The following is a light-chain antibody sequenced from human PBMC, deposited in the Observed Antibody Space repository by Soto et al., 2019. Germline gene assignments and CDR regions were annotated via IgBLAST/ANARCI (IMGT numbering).Light chain of an antibody. CDR1: QSVRSN. V-gene: IGKV3-15*01. CDR3: QQYNTWPPIT. CDR2: GAS. Sequence: EIVMTQSPATLSVSPGERVTLSCRASQSVRSNLAWYQQKPGQAPRLLIYGASTRATGLPARFSGSGSGTDFTLTISSLQSEDFAVYYCQQYNTWPPITLAKGHDWRLN. J-gene: IGKJ5*01.